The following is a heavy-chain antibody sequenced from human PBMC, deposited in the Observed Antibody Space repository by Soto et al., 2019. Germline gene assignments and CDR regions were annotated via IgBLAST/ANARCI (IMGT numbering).Heavy chain of an antibody. D-gene: IGHD4-17*01. CDR2: VYATGTS. V-gene: IGHV4-4*07. Sequence: SATLSPTCSFSGGSMSKFNWSWIRQAAGKGLAWMGRVYATGTSDYNPSLRSRIAMSVDISKKTFSLRLRSVTAADTGVYYCVRDGSKTLRDCFDPWGQGILVT. CDR1: GGSMSKFN. J-gene: IGHJ5*02. CDR3: VRDGSKTLRDCFDP.